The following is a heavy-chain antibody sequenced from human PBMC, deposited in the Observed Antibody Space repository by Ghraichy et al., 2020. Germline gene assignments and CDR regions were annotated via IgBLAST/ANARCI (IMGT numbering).Heavy chain of an antibody. D-gene: IGHD4-17*01. CDR1: GGSISSYY. V-gene: IGHV4-59*01. Sequence: SETLSLTCTVSGGSISSYYWSWIRQPPGKGLEWIGYIYYSGSTNYNPSLKSRVTISVDTSKNQFSLKLSSVTAADTAVYYCAREVIYDYGRRRDAFDIWGQGTMVTVSS. CDR2: IYYSGST. CDR3: AREVIYDYGRRRDAFDI. J-gene: IGHJ3*02.